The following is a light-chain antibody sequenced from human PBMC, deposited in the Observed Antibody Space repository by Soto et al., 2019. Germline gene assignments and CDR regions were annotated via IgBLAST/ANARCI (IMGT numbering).Light chain of an antibody. CDR2: AAT. CDR3: QQEERYPPS. V-gene: IGKV1-16*01. CDR1: QNINTY. Sequence: DIQMTQSPSSLSASVGDRVTIGCRASQNINTYLAWFQQKPGKAPKSLIYAATNLQGGVPSRFSSTGYGTEFSLTISSMHPADVETYYCQQEERYPPSFGGGTKLDI. J-gene: IGKJ4*01.